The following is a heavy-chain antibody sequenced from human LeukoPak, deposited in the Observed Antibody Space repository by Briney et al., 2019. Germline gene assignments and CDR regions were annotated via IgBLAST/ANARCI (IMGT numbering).Heavy chain of an antibody. Sequence: PGRSLRLSCAASGFNFGGYAMHWVRQAPGKGLEWVSGISWNGDYIAYADSVKGRFTISRDNAKNSLYLQMNSLNTDDTAFYFCAKDGGAGCSDDWCPPDSWGQGTLVNVSS. D-gene: IGHD3-9*01. CDR2: ISWNGDYI. J-gene: IGHJ4*02. CDR3: AKDGGAGCSDDWCPPDS. CDR1: GFNFGGYA. V-gene: IGHV3-9*01.